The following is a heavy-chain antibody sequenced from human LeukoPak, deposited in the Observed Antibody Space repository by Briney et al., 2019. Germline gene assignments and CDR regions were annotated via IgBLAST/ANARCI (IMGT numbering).Heavy chain of an antibody. J-gene: IGHJ4*02. CDR1: GGSISSPHYY. Sequence: SETLSLTCTVSGGSISSPHYYWDWIRQPPGKGLEWIGNIYYSGSTYYNPSLKSRVTMSVDTSKNQFSLKLSSVTAADTAVYYCARDRGTWNDDGFDYWGQGTLVTVSS. CDR3: ARDRGTWNDDGFDY. D-gene: IGHD1-1*01. CDR2: IYYSGST. V-gene: IGHV4-39*07.